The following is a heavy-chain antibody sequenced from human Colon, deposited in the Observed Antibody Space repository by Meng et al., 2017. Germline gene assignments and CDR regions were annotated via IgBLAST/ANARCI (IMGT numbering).Heavy chain of an antibody. CDR2: INHSGST. D-gene: IGHD2-2*01. Sequence: VRLQRWCDGLWKPSQTLSLTCAVYGGSFSGYYWSWIRQPPGKGLEWIGEINHSGSTNYNPSLKSRVTISVDTSKNQFSLKLSSVTAADTAVYYCARGWGYCSSTSCYFLDYWGQGTLVTVSS. CDR1: GGSFSGYY. J-gene: IGHJ4*02. V-gene: IGHV4-34*01. CDR3: ARGWGYCSSTSCYFLDY.